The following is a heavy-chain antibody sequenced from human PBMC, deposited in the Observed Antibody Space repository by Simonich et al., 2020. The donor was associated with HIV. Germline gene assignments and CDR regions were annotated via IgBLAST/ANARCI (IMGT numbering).Heavy chain of an antibody. CDR1: GFSFSSYE. CDR3: ARDGRLTGTLFDY. CDR2: ISSSGSTI. V-gene: IGHV3-48*03. D-gene: IGHD1-1*01. J-gene: IGHJ4*02. Sequence: EVQLVESGGGLVQPGGSLRLSCAASGFSFSSYEMNWVRQGPGKGLEWISFISSSGSTIYYADSVKGRFIISRDNAENSLYLQMNSLRAEDTAFYYCARDGRLTGTLFDYWGQGTLVTVSS.